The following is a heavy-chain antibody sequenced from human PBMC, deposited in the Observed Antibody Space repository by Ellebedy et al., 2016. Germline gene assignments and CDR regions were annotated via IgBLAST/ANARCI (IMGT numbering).Heavy chain of an antibody. J-gene: IGHJ4*02. D-gene: IGHD6-19*01. CDR2: VSGSGFNT. V-gene: IGHV3-23*01. Sequence: GGSLRLSCAASGFTFNKYAMTWVRQAPGKGLQWVATVSGSGFNTYYADSVKGRFIISRDNSNNTLFLQMNSLRVEDTAVYYCAKERTLSQWLVFGHWGQGILVTVSP. CDR1: GFTFNKYA. CDR3: AKERTLSQWLVFGH.